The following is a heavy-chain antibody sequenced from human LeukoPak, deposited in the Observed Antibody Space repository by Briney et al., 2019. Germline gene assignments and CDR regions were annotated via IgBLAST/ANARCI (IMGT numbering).Heavy chain of an antibody. CDR3: ARADYGDYVDDAFDI. Sequence: GGSLRLSCAASGFTFSDYYMSWIRQAPGKGLEWVSYISSSGSTTYYADSVKGRFTTSRDNAKNSLCLQMNSLRAEDTAVYYCARADYGDYVDDAFDIWGQGTMVTVSS. CDR2: ISSSGSTT. V-gene: IGHV3-11*01. D-gene: IGHD4-17*01. J-gene: IGHJ3*02. CDR1: GFTFSDYY.